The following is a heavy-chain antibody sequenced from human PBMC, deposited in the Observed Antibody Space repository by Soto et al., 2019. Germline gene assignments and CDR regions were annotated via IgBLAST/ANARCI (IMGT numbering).Heavy chain of an antibody. CDR2: IYYSGST. V-gene: IGHV4-39*01. CDR3: ARRSPSFFGELFDY. J-gene: IGHJ4*02. Sequence: SETLSLTCTVSGGSISSSSYYWGWIRQPPGKGLEWIGSIYYSGSTYYNPSLKSRVTISVDTSKNQFSLKLSAVTAADTAVYYCARRSPSFFGELFDYWGQGTLVTVSS. CDR1: GGSISSSSYY. D-gene: IGHD3-10*01.